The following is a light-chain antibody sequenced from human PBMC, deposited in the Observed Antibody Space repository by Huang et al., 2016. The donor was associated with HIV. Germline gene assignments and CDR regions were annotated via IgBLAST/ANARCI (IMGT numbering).Light chain of an antibody. Sequence: ETVMPQSPVTPSVSPGDRAFLSCRSSQIVSSHLAWYQQKPGQAPRLLIYAASTRATGVPARFSGSGAGTEFTLTISTLQSEDSAVYYCQQYNDFRSTFGPGTRVEIK. CDR1: QIVSSH. V-gene: IGKV3-15*01. J-gene: IGKJ3*01. CDR3: QQYNDFRST. CDR2: AAS.